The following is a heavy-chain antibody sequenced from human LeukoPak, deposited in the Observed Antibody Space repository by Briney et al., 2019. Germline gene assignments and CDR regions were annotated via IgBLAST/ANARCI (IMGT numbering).Heavy chain of an antibody. CDR2: IYPGDSDT. V-gene: IGHV5-51*01. CDR3: AREGRSSSPMDY. J-gene: IGHJ4*02. Sequence: GESLKISCKGSGYSFPIYWIGWVRQMPGKGLEWMGIIYPGDSDTRYSPSFQGQVTISADKSLSTAYLQWGSLKASDTAMYYCAREGRSSSPMDYWGQGTLVTVSS. D-gene: IGHD6-6*01. CDR1: GYSFPIYW.